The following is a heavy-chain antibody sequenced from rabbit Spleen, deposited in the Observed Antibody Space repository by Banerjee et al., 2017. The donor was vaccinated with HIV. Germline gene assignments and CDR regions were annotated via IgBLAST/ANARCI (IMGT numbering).Heavy chain of an antibody. CDR2: IAGSSSGFT. J-gene: IGHJ6*01. Sequence: QEQLVESGGGLVQPEGSLTPPCTASGFSFSGTYCMCWVRQAPGKGLEWISCIAGSSSGFTYSATWAKGRFTCSKTSSTTVTLQMTSLTVADTATYFCARDTGSSFSSYGMDLWGPGTLVTVS. CDR3: ARDTGSSFSSYGMDL. CDR1: GFSFSGTYC. D-gene: IGHD8-1*01. V-gene: IGHV1S45*01.